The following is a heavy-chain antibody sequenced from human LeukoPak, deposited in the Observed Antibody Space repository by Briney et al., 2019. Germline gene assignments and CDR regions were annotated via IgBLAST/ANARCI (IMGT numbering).Heavy chain of an antibody. CDR1: GGSISSYY. V-gene: IGHV4-34*01. CDR2: INHSGST. CDR3: ASRLGATDY. J-gene: IGHJ4*02. Sequence: SETLSLTCTVSGGSISSYYWSWIRQPPGKGLGWIGEINHSGSTNYNPSLKSRVTISVDTSKNQFSLKLSSVTAADTAVYYCASRLGATDYWGQGTLVTVSS. D-gene: IGHD1-26*01.